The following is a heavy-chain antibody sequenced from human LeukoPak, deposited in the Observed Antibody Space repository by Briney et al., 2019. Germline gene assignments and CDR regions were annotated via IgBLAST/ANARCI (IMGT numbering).Heavy chain of an antibody. CDR1: GFTFSSYW. D-gene: IGHD6-13*01. V-gene: IGHV3-7*04. CDR2: IKQDGSEK. CDR3: ARGTSIAAAGSLDNWFDP. J-gene: IGHJ5*02. Sequence: GRSLRLSCAASGFTFSSYWMSWVRQAPGKGLEWVANIKQDGSEKYYVDSVKGRFTISRDNAKNSLYLQMNSLRAEDTAVYYCARGTSIAAAGSLDNWFDPWGQGTLVTVSS.